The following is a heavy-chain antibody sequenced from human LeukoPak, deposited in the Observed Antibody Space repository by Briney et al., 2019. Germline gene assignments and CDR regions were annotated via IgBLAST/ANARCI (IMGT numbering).Heavy chain of an antibody. V-gene: IGHV3-30-3*01. D-gene: IGHD5-18*01. J-gene: IGHJ4*02. CDR2: ISYDGSNK. Sequence: PGRSLRLSCAASGFTFSSYAMHWVRQAPGKGLEWVAVISYDGSNKYYADSVKGRFTISRDNSKNTLYLQMNGLRAEDTAVYYCARGARGYSYGLDYWGQGTLVTVSS. CDR3: ARGARGYSYGLDY. CDR1: GFTFSSYA.